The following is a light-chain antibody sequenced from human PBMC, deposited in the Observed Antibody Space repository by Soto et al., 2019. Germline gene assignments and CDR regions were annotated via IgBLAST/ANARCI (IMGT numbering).Light chain of an antibody. J-gene: IGKJ5*01. CDR2: DAS. V-gene: IGKV3-11*01. Sequence: EIVLTQSPATLSLSPGERATLSCRASQSVSSYLAWYQQKPGQAPRLLIYDASNRATGIPARFSGSGSGTDFTLTISIPWSEDLAVYYCLQYKSWPFTFGQGTRREIK. CDR3: LQYKSWPFT. CDR1: QSVSSY.